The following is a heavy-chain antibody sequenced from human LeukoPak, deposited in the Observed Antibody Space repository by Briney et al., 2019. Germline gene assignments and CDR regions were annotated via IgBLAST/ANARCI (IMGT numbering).Heavy chain of an antibody. CDR2: ISSNGGST. CDR3: ARRAPGFSSGWLDY. D-gene: IGHD6-19*01. CDR1: GFTFSTYA. V-gene: IGHV3-64*01. Sequence: AGGSLRLSCAASGFTFSTYAIHWVRQAPGKGLEYVSAISSNGGSTFYANSVKGRFIVSRDNSKNTLYLQMGSLRAEDLAVYYCARRAPGFSSGWLDYWGQGTLVTVSS. J-gene: IGHJ4*02.